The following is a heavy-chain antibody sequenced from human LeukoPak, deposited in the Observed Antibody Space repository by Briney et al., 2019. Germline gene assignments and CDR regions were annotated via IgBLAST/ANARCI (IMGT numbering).Heavy chain of an antibody. Sequence: SETLSLTCTVSGGSISSSSYYWGWIRQPPGKGLEWIGYIIYSGSTNYNPSLKSRVTISVDTSKNHFSLKLSSVTAADTAVYYCAKTIGYRYAGGRFDPWGQGTLVTVSS. CDR3: AKTIGYRYAGGRFDP. CDR1: GGSISSSSYY. D-gene: IGHD5-18*01. V-gene: IGHV4-61*03. CDR2: IIYSGST. J-gene: IGHJ5*02.